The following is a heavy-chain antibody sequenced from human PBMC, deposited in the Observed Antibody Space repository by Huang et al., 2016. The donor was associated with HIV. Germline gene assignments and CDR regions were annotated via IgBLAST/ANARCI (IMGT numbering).Heavy chain of an antibody. J-gene: IGHJ4*02. V-gene: IGHV4-39*01. CDR1: GDSISNSGYY. Sequence: QLQLQESGPGLVKPSDTLSLTCTVSGDSISNSGYYWGWIRQPPGKGLEWLGSIYYRGSTYYSPSLRSRVTMAVDTSNNQFSLKLSSVTAADTAVYYCTRRYCTNTNCYPFDYWGQGTLVTVSS. D-gene: IGHD2-2*01. CDR3: TRRYCTNTNCYPFDY. CDR2: IYYRGST.